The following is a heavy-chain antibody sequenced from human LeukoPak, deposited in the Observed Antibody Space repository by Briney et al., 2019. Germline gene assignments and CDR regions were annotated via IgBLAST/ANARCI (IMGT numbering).Heavy chain of an antibody. CDR1: GFSFNTYA. V-gene: IGHV3-23*01. CDR2: ISNTGGST. Sequence: GGSLRLSCAASGFSFNTYAMSWVRQAPGKGLEWVSAISNTGGSTYYADSVKGRFTISRDKSKNTLSLQMNSLRAEDTAVYYCAQQVGYCSSGSCYFTYWGQGTLVTVSS. J-gene: IGHJ1*01. D-gene: IGHD2-15*01. CDR3: AQQVGYCSSGSCYFTY.